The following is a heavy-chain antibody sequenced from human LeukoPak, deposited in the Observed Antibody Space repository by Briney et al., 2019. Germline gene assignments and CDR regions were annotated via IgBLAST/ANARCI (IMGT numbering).Heavy chain of an antibody. V-gene: IGHV3-23*01. Sequence: GSLRLSCAASGFTFSSYSMNWVRQAPGKGLEWVSAISGSGGSTYYADSVKGRFTISRDNSKNTLYLQMNSLRAEDTAVYYCAKDLGRRYFDWFSYGMDVWGQGTTVTVSS. CDR2: ISGSGGST. CDR1: GFTFSSYS. J-gene: IGHJ6*02. CDR3: AKDLGRRYFDWFSYGMDV. D-gene: IGHD3-9*01.